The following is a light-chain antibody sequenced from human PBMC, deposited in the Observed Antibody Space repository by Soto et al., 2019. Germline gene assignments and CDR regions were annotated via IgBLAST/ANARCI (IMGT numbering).Light chain of an antibody. CDR3: QKYNSAPRT. CDR2: AAS. CDR1: QGISNY. V-gene: IGKV1-27*01. J-gene: IGKJ2*01. Sequence: DIQMTQSPSSLSVSVGDRVTITCRASQGISNYLAWFQQKPGKVPELLIYAASTLQSGVPSRFSGSGFGQNFTLTISSLQPEDVATYYCQKYNSAPRTSGQGTKLEIK.